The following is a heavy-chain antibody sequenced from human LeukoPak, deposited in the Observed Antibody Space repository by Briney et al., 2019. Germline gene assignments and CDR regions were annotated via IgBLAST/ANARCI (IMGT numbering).Heavy chain of an antibody. CDR2: IYTSGST. V-gene: IGHV4-4*07. D-gene: IGHD3-16*01. CDR1: GGSISSYY. Sequence: SETLSLTCTVSGGSISSYYWSWIRQPAGKGLEWIGHIYTSGSTNYNPSLKSRVTMSVDTSKNQFSLKLSSVTAADTAVYYCARDSALDYDYVWGSFLGGMDVWGQGTTVTVSS. CDR3: ARDSALDYDYVWGSFLGGMDV. J-gene: IGHJ6*02.